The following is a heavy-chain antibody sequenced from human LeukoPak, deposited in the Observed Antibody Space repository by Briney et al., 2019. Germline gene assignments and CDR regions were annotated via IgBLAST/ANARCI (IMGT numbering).Heavy chain of an antibody. Sequence: GGSLRLSCAASGFTFSSYAMSWVRQAPGKGLEWVSAISGSGGSTYYADSVKDRFTISRDNAKNSLYLQMNSLRAEDTAVYYCARDLSDIVVVPAATRTFDYWGQGTLVTVSS. J-gene: IGHJ4*02. D-gene: IGHD2-2*01. CDR2: ISGSGGST. CDR3: ARDLSDIVVVPAATRTFDY. V-gene: IGHV3-23*01. CDR1: GFTFSSYA.